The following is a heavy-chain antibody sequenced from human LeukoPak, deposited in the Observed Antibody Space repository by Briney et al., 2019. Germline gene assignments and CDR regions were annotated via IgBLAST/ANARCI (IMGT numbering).Heavy chain of an antibody. V-gene: IGHV3-74*01. D-gene: IGHD3-22*01. J-gene: IGHJ4*02. CDR2: INSDGSST. Sequence: VQPGGSLRLSCVASGFTFSRYWMHWVRQAPGKGLVWVSRINSDGSSTSYADSVKGRFTISRDNAKNTLSLQMNSLRAEDTAVYYCGSTFYYDSSGYSTYYWDQGSLVTVSS. CDR1: GFTFSRYW. CDR3: GSTFYYDSSGYSTYY.